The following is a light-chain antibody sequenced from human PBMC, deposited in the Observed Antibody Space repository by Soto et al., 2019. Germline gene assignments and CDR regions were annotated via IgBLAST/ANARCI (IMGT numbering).Light chain of an antibody. Sequence: QSVLAQPASVSGSPEQSVTISCTGTSSDVGTYNLVSWYQQHPGKAPKLIIYEVTERPSGVSNRFSGSKFSNTASLTISGLLPEDEADYYCCSYGGSSALPYVFGTGTKVTVL. V-gene: IGLV2-23*02. J-gene: IGLJ1*01. CDR2: EVT. CDR3: CSYGGSSALPYV. CDR1: SSDVGTYNL.